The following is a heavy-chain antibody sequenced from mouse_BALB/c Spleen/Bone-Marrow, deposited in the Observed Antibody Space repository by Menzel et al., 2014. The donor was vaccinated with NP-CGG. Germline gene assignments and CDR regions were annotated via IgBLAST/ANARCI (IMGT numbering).Heavy chain of an antibody. V-gene: IGHV1-4*01. CDR2: INPSSGYA. CDR3: ARGGLRLPYAMDY. CDR1: GYTFPSYT. D-gene: IGHD1-2*01. Sequence: VHLQQSGAELARPGASVEMSCTASGYTFPSYTIHWVKQRPGQGLEWIGYINPSSGYANYNQNFKDKATLTADKSSSTAYMQLSSLTSEDSAVFYCARGGLRLPYAMDYWGQGTSVTVSS. J-gene: IGHJ4*01.